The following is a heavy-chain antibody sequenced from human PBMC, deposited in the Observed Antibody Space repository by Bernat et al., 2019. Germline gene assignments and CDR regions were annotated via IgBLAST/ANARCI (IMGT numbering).Heavy chain of an antibody. CDR3: AAVPYYYDSSGYYYDAFDI. D-gene: IGHD3-22*01. Sequence: EVQLVESGGGLVQPGGSLRLSCAASGFTFSSYAMSWVRQASGKGLEWVGRIRSKANNYATAYAASVEGRFTISRSDSKDMAYLQMNSLKTEDTAVYYCAAVPYYYDSSGYYYDAFDIWGQGTMVTVSS. J-gene: IGHJ3*02. CDR1: GFTFSSYA. CDR2: IRSKANNYAT. V-gene: IGHV3-73*01.